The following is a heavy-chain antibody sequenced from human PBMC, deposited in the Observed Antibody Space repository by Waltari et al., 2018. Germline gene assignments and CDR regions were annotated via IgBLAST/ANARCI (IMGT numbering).Heavy chain of an antibody. J-gene: IGHJ4*02. CDR1: GASFNDYF. D-gene: IGHD3-10*01. V-gene: IGHV4-34*04. CDR2: SNHSGNT. Sequence: QVQFQQWGATLLKPSETLSLTCTVYGASFNDYFWVWIRQAPGKGREWIGESNHSGNTNNNSSLKSRAPISFDTSKSQFPLGLRSVTAADTAVYCCARAPAMVRRAFDSWGQGALVTVSS. CDR3: ARAPAMVRRAFDS.